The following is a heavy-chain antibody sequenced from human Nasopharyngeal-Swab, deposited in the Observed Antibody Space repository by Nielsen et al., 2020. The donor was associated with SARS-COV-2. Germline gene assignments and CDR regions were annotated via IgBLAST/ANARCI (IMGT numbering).Heavy chain of an antibody. J-gene: IGHJ4*02. V-gene: IGHV5-51*01. D-gene: IGHD3-3*01. CDR1: GYSFTSYW. CDR3: ARWGWFTIVGVASRYYFDY. Sequence: GESLKISCPGSGYSFTSYWIGWVRQMPGKGLEWVGIIHPGDSDTRYSPSFQGQVTISADKSNSTAYLQWSSLKASDTAMYYCARWGWFTIVGVASRYYFDYWGQGTLVTVSS. CDR2: IHPGDSDT.